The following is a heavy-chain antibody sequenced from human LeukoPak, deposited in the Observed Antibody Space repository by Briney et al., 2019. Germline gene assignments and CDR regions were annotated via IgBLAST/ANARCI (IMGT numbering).Heavy chain of an antibody. CDR3: ARLVVVAATLNYGMDV. D-gene: IGHD2-15*01. J-gene: IGHJ6*02. V-gene: IGHV1-8*01. CDR2: MNPNSGNT. CDR1: GYAFTSYD. Sequence: GASVKVSCKASGYAFTSYDINWVRQATGQGLEWMGWMNPNSGNTGYAQKFQGRVTMTRNTSISTAYMELSSLRSEDTAVYYCARLVVVAATLNYGMDVWGQGTTVTVSS.